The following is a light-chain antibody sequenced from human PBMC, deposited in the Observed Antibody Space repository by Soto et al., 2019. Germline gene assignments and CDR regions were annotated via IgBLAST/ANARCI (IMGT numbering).Light chain of an antibody. J-gene: IGKJ1*01. CDR3: QHDGSSSSWT. Sequence: EIAVSPSTGTLSLSTGERATLCCRASQSVASRNLAWYQQKSGQAPRLLIYGASSRATSIPDRFSGSGSGTDFTLTISRLETAEFAVYFCQHDGSSSSWTFGQGTNVDI. V-gene: IGKV3-20*01. CDR1: QSVASRN. CDR2: GAS.